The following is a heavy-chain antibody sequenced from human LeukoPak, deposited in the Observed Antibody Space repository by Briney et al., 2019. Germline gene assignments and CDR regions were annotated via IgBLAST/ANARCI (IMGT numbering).Heavy chain of an antibody. V-gene: IGHV4-34*01. D-gene: IGHD4-17*01. CDR2: INHSGST. Sequence: SETLSLTCTVSGGSISSYYWSWIRQPPGKGLEWIGEINHSGSTNYNPSLKSRVTISVDTSKNQFSLKLSSVTAADTAIYYCAAMTTVTMYSYFFDSWGQGTLLTVSS. J-gene: IGHJ4*02. CDR1: GGSISSYY. CDR3: AAMTTVTMYSYFFDS.